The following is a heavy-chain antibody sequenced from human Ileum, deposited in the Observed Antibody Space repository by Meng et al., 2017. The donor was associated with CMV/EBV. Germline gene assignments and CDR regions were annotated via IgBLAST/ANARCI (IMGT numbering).Heavy chain of an antibody. D-gene: IGHD6-6*01. CDR3: ARVDEYSSSSMFNYYYGYDV. CDR1: GSSFRNYW. Sequence: GESLKISCKGSGSSFRNYWIGWVRQMPGKVLEWMGNIHPGDSHTRYSLSFQGQATISADESTSTAFLHWSSLKASDTAMYFCARVDEYSSSSMFNYYYGYDVWGQGTTVTVSS. CDR2: IHPGDSHT. J-gene: IGHJ6*02. V-gene: IGHV5-51*01.